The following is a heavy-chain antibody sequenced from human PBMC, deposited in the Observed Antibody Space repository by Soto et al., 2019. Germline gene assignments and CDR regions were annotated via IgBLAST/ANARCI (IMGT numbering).Heavy chain of an antibody. D-gene: IGHD2-2*01. CDR2: IYYSGST. CDR1: GGSISSGGYY. V-gene: IGHV4-31*03. Sequence: PSETLSLTCTVSGGSISSGGYYWSWIRQHPGKGLEWIGYIYYSGSTYYNPSLKSRVTISVDTSKNQFSLKLSSVTAADTAVYYCARGEYQLSYYYYYYMDVWGKGTTVTVSS. CDR3: ARGEYQLSYYYYYYMDV. J-gene: IGHJ6*03.